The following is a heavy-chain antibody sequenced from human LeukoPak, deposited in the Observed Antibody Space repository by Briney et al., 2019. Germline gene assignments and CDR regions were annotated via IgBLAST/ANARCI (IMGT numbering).Heavy chain of an antibody. CDR2: INYSGNT. V-gene: IGHV4-34*01. CDR3: ARIDTVVLPSTMFDY. D-gene: IGHD2-2*01. J-gene: IGHJ4*02. Sequence: PSETLSLTCAVYGGSFSGYYWGWIRQPPGKGLEWIGSINYSGNTYYNPSLKSRVTISVDTSRNQFSLKLSSVTAADTALYYCARIDTVVLPSTMFDYWGQGTLVTVSS. CDR1: GGSFSGYY.